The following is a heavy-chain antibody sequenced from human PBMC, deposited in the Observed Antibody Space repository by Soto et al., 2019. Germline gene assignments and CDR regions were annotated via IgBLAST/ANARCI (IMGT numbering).Heavy chain of an antibody. V-gene: IGHV5-51*01. CDR2: IYPGDSDT. J-gene: IGHJ4*02. CDR1: GYSFTDYW. D-gene: IGHD5-12*01. Sequence: GESLKISCAASGYSFTDYWIAWVRQMPGKGPEWMGLIYPGDSDTRYNPSFQGQVTISADKSITTIYLQWSSLKASDTAMYYCATRYSGSYYFDYWGQGTLLTVSS. CDR3: ATRYSGSYYFDY.